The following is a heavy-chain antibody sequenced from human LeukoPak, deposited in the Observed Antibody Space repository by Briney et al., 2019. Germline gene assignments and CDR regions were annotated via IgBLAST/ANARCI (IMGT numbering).Heavy chain of an antibody. D-gene: IGHD3-9*01. CDR2: INSDGTIT. Sequence: GGFLRLSCAAPGFSFSTDWMHWVRQAPGKGLVWVSRINSDGTITNYADSVKGRFTISRDNAKNTLYLQMNSLRAEDTAVYYCARGPTGWYFDLWGRGTLVTVSS. V-gene: IGHV3-74*01. CDR1: GFSFSTDW. CDR3: ARGPTGWYFDL. J-gene: IGHJ2*01.